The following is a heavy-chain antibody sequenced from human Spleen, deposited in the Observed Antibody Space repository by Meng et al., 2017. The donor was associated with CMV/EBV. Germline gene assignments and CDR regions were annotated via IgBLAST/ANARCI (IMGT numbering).Heavy chain of an antibody. CDR2: LYSGGGT. CDR3: ARVGRVAVSGRPTIYYLDL. CDR1: AFPVSCDF. J-gene: IGHJ2*01. Sequence: VQVVWSGGGAVQPWRPLRLSLAASAFPVSCDFMTWVRQTPGKGLECVSFLYSGGGTFYPDSVKGRFSISTDYSNNTLYLPMNSLRAEDTALYYCARVGRVAVSGRPTIYYLDLWGRGTLVTVSS. V-gene: IGHV3-66*01. D-gene: IGHD6-19*01.